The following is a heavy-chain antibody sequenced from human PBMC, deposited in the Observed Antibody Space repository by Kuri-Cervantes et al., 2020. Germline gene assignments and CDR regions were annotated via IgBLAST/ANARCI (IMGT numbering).Heavy chain of an antibody. Sequence: ESLKISCAASGFTFSSYAMSWVRQAPGKGLEWIGEINHSGSTNYNPSLKSRVTISVDTSKNQFSLKLSSVTAADTAVYYCARSVRYWFDPWGQGTLVTVSS. CDR2: INHSGST. J-gene: IGHJ5*02. CDR3: ARSVRYWFDP. V-gene: IGHV4-34*01. CDR1: GFTFSSYA.